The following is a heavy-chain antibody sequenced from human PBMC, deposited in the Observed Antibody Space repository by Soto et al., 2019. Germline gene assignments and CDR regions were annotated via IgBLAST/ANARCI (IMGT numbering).Heavy chain of an antibody. J-gene: IGHJ4*02. CDR3: ARGSYGDY. D-gene: IGHD1-26*01. CDR1: GYTFTSYG. CDR2: ISAHNGNT. V-gene: IGHV1-18*01. Sequence: QVHLVQSGAEVKKPGASVKVSCKASGYTFTSYGITWVRQAPGQGLEWMGWISAHNGNTDYAQKLQGRVIVTRDTSTSTAYMELRNLISDATAVYYCARGSYGDYWGQGDLVTVSS.